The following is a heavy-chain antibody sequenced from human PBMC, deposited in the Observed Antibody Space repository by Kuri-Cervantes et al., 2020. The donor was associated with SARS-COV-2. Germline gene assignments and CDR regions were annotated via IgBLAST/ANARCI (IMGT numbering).Heavy chain of an antibody. D-gene: IGHD3-16*01. V-gene: IGHV4-39*07. J-gene: IGHJ4*02. CDR2: IHYSGST. CDR3: ARGGGPYFDY. CDR1: GGSISSTYY. Sequence: SETLSLTCTVSGGSISSTYYWGWVRQPPGKGLEWIGSIHYSGSTYYNPSLKSRVTMSVDTSKNQFSLKLSSVTAADTAMYYCARGGGPYFDYWGQGTLVTVSS.